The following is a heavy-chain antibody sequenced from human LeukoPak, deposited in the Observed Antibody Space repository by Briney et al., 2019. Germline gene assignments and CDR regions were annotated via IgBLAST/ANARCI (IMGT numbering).Heavy chain of an antibody. CDR1: GFTFSSYS. Sequence: GGSLRLSCAASGFTFSSYSMNWVRHAPGKGLEWVSSFSSGYSYIYYADSVKGRFTISRDNAKSSLYLQMNSLRAEDTAVYYCARVSYSSGYYSLDYWGQGTLVTVSS. CDR2: FSSGYSYI. D-gene: IGHD3-22*01. V-gene: IGHV3-21*01. J-gene: IGHJ4*02. CDR3: ARVSYSSGYYSLDY.